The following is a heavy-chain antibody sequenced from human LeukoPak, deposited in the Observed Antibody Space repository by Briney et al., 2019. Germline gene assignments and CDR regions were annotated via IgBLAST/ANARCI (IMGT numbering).Heavy chain of an antibody. Sequence: GGSLRLSCAASGFTFSNYWMTWVRQAPWKGLEWVANIKQDGSEKHYVDSVKGRFTISRDNAKNSLYLQMNSLRAEDTAVYYCARARGSYSFDYWGQGTLVTVSS. CDR3: ARARGSYSFDY. CDR1: GFTFSNYW. V-gene: IGHV3-7*01. CDR2: IKQDGSEK. D-gene: IGHD3-10*01. J-gene: IGHJ4*02.